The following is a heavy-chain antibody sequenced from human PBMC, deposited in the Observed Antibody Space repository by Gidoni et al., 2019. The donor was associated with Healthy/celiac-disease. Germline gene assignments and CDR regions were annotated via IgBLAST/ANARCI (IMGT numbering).Heavy chain of an antibody. CDR2: ISYDGSNK. J-gene: IGHJ5*02. CDR3: AKDQFLYYDSSGYPTHP. V-gene: IGHV3-30*18. Sequence: QVQLVESGGGVVQPGRSLRLSCAASGFTFSSYGMHWVRQAPGKGLEWVAVISYDGSNKYYADSVKGRFTISRDNSKNTLYLQMNSLRAEDTAVYYCAKDQFLYYDSSGYPTHPWGQGTLVTVSS. CDR1: GFTFSSYG. D-gene: IGHD3-22*01.